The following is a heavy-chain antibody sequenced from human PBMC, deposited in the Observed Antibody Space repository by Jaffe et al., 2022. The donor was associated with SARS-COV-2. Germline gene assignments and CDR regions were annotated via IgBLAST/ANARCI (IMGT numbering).Heavy chain of an antibody. Sequence: QVQLRESGPGLVKPSETLSLICTVPGDSINNYYWTWIRQPPGKGLEWIAAIHYSADTYYNPSLKSRVTISVDTPKNQFSLHLTSVTAADTAVYYCARGPRSGYPWYTDYWGQGTLVTVSS. D-gene: IGHD3-22*01. CDR2: IHYSADT. V-gene: IGHV4-59*01. CDR1: GDSINNYY. J-gene: IGHJ4*02. CDR3: ARGPRSGYPWYTDY.